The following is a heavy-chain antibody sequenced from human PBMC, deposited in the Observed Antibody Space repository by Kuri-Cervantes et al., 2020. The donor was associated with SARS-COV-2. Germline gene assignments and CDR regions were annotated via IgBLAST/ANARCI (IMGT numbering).Heavy chain of an antibody. CDR1: GLTFTRYW. CDR3: ARAQLGAVGAFDI. V-gene: IGHV3-7*01. D-gene: IGHD3-16*01. Sequence: GESLKISCAASGLTFTRYWMSWVRQAPGKGLEWVATIKGDGSEKYYVESVKGRFTVSRDNAENSLYLQLNTVKAEDTAVYYRARAQLGAVGAFDIWGQGAMVTVSS. J-gene: IGHJ3*02. CDR2: IKGDGSEK.